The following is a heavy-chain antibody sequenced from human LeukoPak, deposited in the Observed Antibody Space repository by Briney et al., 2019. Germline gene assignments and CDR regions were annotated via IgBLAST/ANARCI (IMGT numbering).Heavy chain of an antibody. CDR3: ARGIVGATDLDY. D-gene: IGHD1-26*01. V-gene: IGHV1-2*06. J-gene: IGHJ4*02. CDR2: INPDSGGT. CDR1: GYTFTGYY. Sequence: GASVKVSCKASGYTFTGYYMQWVRQAPGQGLEWMGRINPDSGGTNYAQKLQDRVTMTRDTSITTAYMELGSLRYDDTAVYYCARGIVGATDLDYWGQGTLVTVSS.